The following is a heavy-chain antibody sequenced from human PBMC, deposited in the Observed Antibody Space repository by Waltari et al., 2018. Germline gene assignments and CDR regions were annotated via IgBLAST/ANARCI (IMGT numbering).Heavy chain of an antibody. CDR3: AKEHSNRYYYYYYMDV. CDR1: GFTFSSYG. V-gene: IGHV3-33*06. Sequence: QVQLVESGGGVVQPGRSLRLSCAASGFTFSSYGMPWVRPAPGKGLEWVAVIWYDGSNKYYADSVKGRFTISRDNSKNTLYLQMNSLRAEDTAVYYCAKEHSNRYYYYYYMDVWGKGTTVTVSS. CDR2: IWYDGSNK. J-gene: IGHJ6*03. D-gene: IGHD4-4*01.